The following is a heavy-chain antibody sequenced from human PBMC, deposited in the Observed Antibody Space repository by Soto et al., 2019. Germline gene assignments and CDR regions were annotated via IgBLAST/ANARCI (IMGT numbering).Heavy chain of an antibody. J-gene: IGHJ4*02. D-gene: IGHD1-7*01. Sequence: GGSLRLSCAASGFTFSSYGMHWVRQAPGKGLEWVAVISYDGSNKYYADSVKGRFTISRDNSKNTLYLQMNSLRAEDTAVYYCAKAGPLWNYDYYYFDYWGQGTLVTVSS. CDR1: GFTFSSYG. CDR3: AKAGPLWNYDYYYFDY. V-gene: IGHV3-30*18. CDR2: ISYDGSNK.